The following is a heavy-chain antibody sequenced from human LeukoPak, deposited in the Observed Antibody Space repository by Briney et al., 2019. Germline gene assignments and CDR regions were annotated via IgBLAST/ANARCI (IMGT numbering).Heavy chain of an antibody. D-gene: IGHD3-10*01. CDR2: ISGSCYNT. CDR1: GFTFRNCA. V-gene: IGHV3-23*01. Sequence: GGSLRLSCAASGFTFRNCAMSWVRQAPGGVLGWVSGISGSCYNTYYTDSVTGRFTIYRDNSKNPLYLQMNSLGAEDTAVYYCAKHVSGSLFYFDYWGQRTLVTVSS. J-gene: IGHJ4*02. CDR3: AKHVSGSLFYFDY.